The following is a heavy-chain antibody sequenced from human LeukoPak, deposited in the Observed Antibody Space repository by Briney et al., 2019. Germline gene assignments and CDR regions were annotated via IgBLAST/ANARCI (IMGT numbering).Heavy chain of an antibody. D-gene: IGHD2-2*01. CDR3: ARDKRIVVVPAAPGLDY. CDR1: GFTFSSYW. CDR2: IKQDGSER. J-gene: IGHJ4*02. V-gene: IGHV3-7*01. Sequence: GGSLRLSCAASGFTFSSYWMSWVRQAPGKGLKWVANIKQDGSERYYVDSVKGRFTISRDNAKNSLYLQMNSLRAEDTAVYYCARDKRIVVVPAAPGLDYWGQGTLVTVSS.